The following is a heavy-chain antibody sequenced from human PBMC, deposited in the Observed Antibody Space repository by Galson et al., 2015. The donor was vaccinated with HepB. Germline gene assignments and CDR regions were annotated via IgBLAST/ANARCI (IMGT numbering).Heavy chain of an antibody. CDR3: AREGDQYLTYYYGSGSYSLDY. V-gene: IGHV3-48*04. Sequence: SLRLSCAASGFTFSSYSMNWVRQAPGKGLEWVSYISSSSSTIYYADSVKGRFTISRDNAKNSLYLQMNSLRAEDTAVYYCAREGDQYLTYYYGSGSYSLDYWGQGTLVTVSS. D-gene: IGHD3-10*01. J-gene: IGHJ4*02. CDR1: GFTFSSYS. CDR2: ISSSSSTI.